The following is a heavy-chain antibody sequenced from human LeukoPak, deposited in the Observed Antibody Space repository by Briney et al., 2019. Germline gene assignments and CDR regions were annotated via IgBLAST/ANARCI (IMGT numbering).Heavy chain of an antibody. Sequence: SVKVSCKASGGTFSSYAISWVRQAPGQGLEWMGGIIPIFGTANYAQKFQGRVTITTDEFTSTAYMELSSLRSEDTAVYYCARDNYAGANWFDPWGQGTLVTVSS. D-gene: IGHD1-7*01. V-gene: IGHV1-69*05. CDR3: ARDNYAGANWFDP. CDR2: IIPIFGTA. J-gene: IGHJ5*02. CDR1: GGTFSSYA.